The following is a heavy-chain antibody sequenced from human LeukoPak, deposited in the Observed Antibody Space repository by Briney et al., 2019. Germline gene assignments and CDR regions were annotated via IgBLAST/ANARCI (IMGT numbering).Heavy chain of an antibody. Sequence: SQTLSLTCTVSGGSISSGSYYWSWIRQPAGKGLEWIGRIYTSGSTNYNPSLKSRVTISVDTSKNQFSLELSSVTAADTAVYYCARLTRGYDFDYWGQGTLVTVSS. CDR3: ARLTRGYDFDY. V-gene: IGHV4-61*02. J-gene: IGHJ4*02. CDR2: IYTSGST. D-gene: IGHD3-22*01. CDR1: GGSISSGSYY.